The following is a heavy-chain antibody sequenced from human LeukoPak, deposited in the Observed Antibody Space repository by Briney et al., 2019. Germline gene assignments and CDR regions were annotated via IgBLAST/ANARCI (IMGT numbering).Heavy chain of an antibody. CDR2: INHSGST. CDR3: ARVELDIVVVPAAITFDY. CDR1: GASFSGYY. V-gene: IGHV4-34*01. Sequence: PSETLSLTCALYGASFSGYYWSWIRQPPGKGLEWIGEINHSGSTNYNPSLKSRVTISVDTSKNQFSLKLSSVTAADTAVYYCARVELDIVVVPAAITFDYWGQGTLVTVSS. J-gene: IGHJ4*02. D-gene: IGHD2-2*02.